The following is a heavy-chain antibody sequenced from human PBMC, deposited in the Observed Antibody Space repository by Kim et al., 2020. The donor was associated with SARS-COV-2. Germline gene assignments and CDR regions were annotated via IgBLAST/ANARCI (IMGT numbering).Heavy chain of an antibody. CDR2: ISDSGST. V-gene: IGHV4-39*01. CDR1: GGSISSGSSY. Sequence: SETLSLTCDVSGGSISSGSSYWGWIRQPPGKGLEWIGSISDSGSTYYKPSLKSRVFMSVDTSKKQFSLKLSSVNAADTAVYYCARQEGEMQLWRYYHYVIDVWGPGTTVTVSS. CDR3: ARQEGEMQLWRYYHYVIDV. J-gene: IGHJ6*02. D-gene: IGHD3-16*01.